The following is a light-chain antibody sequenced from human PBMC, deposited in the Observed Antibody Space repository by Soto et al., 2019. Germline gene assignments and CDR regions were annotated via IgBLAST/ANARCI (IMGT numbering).Light chain of an antibody. J-gene: IGKJ5*01. V-gene: IGKV3-11*01. CDR1: QSISSN. CDR3: QQRSNWRIT. CDR2: GAS. Sequence: EIVLTQSGGALSLSPGERATLSCRASQSISSNLVWYQQKAGQAPRLLIYGASARATGTPDRFSVSGSGTDFTLTISSLEPEDFAVYYCQQRSNWRITFGQGTRLEIK.